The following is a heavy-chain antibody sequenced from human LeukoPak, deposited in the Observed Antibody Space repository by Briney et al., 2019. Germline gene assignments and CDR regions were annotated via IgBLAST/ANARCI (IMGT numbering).Heavy chain of an antibody. CDR3: ARSPFIVVVPAPPVDI. CDR2: ISSNGGST. Sequence: GGPLRLSCAPSGFTFSSYAMHWVRQAPGKGLEYVSAISSNGGSTYYANSVKGRFTISRDNSKNTLYLQRGSLRAEDMAVYYCARSPFIVVVPAPPVDIWGQGTMVTVSS. CDR1: GFTFSSYA. J-gene: IGHJ3*02. D-gene: IGHD2-2*01. V-gene: IGHV3-64*01.